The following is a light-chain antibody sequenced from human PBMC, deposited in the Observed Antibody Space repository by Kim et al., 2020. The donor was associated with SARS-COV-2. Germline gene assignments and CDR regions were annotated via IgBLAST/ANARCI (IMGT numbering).Light chain of an antibody. J-gene: IGKJ2*01. CDR3: MQGIHWPYT. Sequence: DVVMTQSPLSLPVTLGQPASISCRSSQSLVHTDGDTYLNWFQQRPGQSPRRLIYKVSNRDSGVPDRFSGSGSGTDFTLKISRVEADDFGVDYCMQGIHWPYTFGQGTKLEI. CDR1: QSLVHTDGDTY. V-gene: IGKV2-30*02. CDR2: KVS.